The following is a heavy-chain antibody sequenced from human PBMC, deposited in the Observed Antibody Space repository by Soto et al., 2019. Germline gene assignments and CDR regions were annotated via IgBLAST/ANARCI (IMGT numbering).Heavy chain of an antibody. D-gene: IGHD2-21*02. CDR2: IHYSGSM. Sequence: QVPLQESGPGLVRPSETLSLTCNGSGVSMSIEHYHWTWIRQSPGKGLEGIGYIHYSGSMVHNPSLQRRLTMSVDTSKNLFSLKLSSVTAADTAVYFCAREDDGGDRDYYGLDVWGQGTTVTVSS. J-gene: IGHJ6*02. CDR3: AREDDGGDRDYYGLDV. V-gene: IGHV4-30-4*01. CDR1: GVSMSIEHYH.